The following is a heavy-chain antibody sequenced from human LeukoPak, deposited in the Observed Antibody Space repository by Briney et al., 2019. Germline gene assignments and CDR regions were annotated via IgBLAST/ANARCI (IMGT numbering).Heavy chain of an antibody. J-gene: IGHJ5*02. CDR2: INHSGST. D-gene: IGHD2-15*01. CDR1: GGSFSGYY. V-gene: IGHV4-34*01. Sequence: SETLSLTCAGYGGSFSGYYWSWIRQPPGKGLEWIGEINHSGSTNYNPSLKSRVTISVDTSKNQFSLKLSSVTAADTAVYYCARRYIVVFGRGFDPWGQGTLVTVSS. CDR3: ARRYIVVFGRGFDP.